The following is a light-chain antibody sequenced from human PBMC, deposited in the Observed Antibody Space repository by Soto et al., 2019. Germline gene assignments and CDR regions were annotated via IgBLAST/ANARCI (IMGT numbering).Light chain of an antibody. CDR2: EVN. Sequence: QSVLTQPPSASRSPGQSVTISCTGTSSDVGGYNSVSWYQQHPGKAPKLVIYEVNKRPSGVPDRFSASKSDNTASLTVSGLQAEDEADYYCSSYAGSNNLVFGGGTKLTVL. CDR3: SSYAGSNNLV. CDR1: SSDVGGYNS. J-gene: IGLJ2*01. V-gene: IGLV2-8*02.